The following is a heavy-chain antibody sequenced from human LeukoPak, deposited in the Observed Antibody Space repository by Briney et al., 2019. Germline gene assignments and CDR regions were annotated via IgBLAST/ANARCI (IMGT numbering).Heavy chain of an antibody. CDR2: IYSGGST. V-gene: IGHV3-53*05. CDR1: GFTVSSNY. D-gene: IGHD5-24*01. Sequence: GGSLRLSCAASGFTVSSNYMSWVRQAPGKGLEWVSIIYSGGSTFYADSVKGRFTISRDNSKNTLYLQMNSLRSEDTAVYYCARDNSVRDEAWWFNPWGQGTLVTVSS. CDR3: ARDNSVRDEAWWFNP. J-gene: IGHJ5*02.